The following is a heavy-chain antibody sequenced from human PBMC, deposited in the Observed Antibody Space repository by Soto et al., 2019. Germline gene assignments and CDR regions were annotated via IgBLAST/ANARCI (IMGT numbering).Heavy chain of an antibody. J-gene: IGHJ5*01. CDR2: IYYTGST. CDR3: ARGRYCLTGRCFPNWFDS. D-gene: IGHD2-15*01. V-gene: IGHV4-39*01. CDR1: GGSISGSGHF. Sequence: QLQLQESGPGQVKPSETLSLTCTVSGGSISGSGHFWGWLRQPPGEGLEWLGSIYYTGSTYDNPSLKSRVAISLDTSKSQFSLNVTSVTAADTAVYFCARGRYCLTGRCFPNWFDSWGQGTLVTVSS.